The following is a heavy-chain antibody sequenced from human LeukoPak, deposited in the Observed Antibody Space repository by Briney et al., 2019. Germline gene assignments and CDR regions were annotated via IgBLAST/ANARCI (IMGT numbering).Heavy chain of an antibody. J-gene: IGHJ4*02. CDR2: INHSGST. CDR3: ARGPGYSYGLGTYFDY. V-gene: IGHV4-34*01. CDR1: GGSFSGYY. Sequence: SETLSLTCAVYGGSFSGYYWSWIRQPPGKGLEWIGEINHSGSTNYNPSLKSRVTISVDTSKNQFSLKLSSVTAADTAVYYCARGPGYSYGLGTYFDYWGQGTLVTVSS. D-gene: IGHD5-18*01.